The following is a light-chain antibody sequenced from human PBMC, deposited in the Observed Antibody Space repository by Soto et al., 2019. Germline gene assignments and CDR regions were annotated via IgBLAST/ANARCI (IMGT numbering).Light chain of an antibody. CDR2: GAS. J-gene: IGKJ1*01. CDR3: QRYDSLRT. V-gene: IGKV3-20*01. CDR1: QSVRSNF. Sequence: EIVLTQSPGTLSLPPGERATLSCRASQSVRSNFLAWYQQKPGQAPRLLIYGASNRATGIPDRFSGSGSGTDFTLTITRLEPEDFAMYYCQRYDSLRTFGQGTKVDIK.